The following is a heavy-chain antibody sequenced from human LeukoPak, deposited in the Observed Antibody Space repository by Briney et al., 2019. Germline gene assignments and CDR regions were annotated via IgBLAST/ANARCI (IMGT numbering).Heavy chain of an antibody. V-gene: IGHV1-18*01. CDR1: GGTFSSYA. D-gene: IGHD3-16*01. Sequence: VASVKVSCKASGGTFSSYAISWVRQAPGQGLEWMGWISAYNGNTNYAQKLQGRVTMTTDTSTSTAYMELRSLRSDDTAVYYCAKAPRFGDHAAEYFYYYMDVWGKGTTVTVSS. CDR3: AKAPRFGDHAAEYFYYYMDV. J-gene: IGHJ6*03. CDR2: ISAYNGNT.